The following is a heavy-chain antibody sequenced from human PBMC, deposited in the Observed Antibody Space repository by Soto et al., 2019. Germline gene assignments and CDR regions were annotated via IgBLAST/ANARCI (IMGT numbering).Heavy chain of an antibody. J-gene: IGHJ6*02. CDR3: VRDWSTFWGMDV. V-gene: IGHV3-7*01. Sequence: XVSLLLSCAASGFTFSTYWMNWVRQAPGKGLEWVANIKQDGSEKYYVDSVKGRFAISRDNAKDSLFLQMNNLRAEDTAVYYCVRDWSTFWGMDVWGQGTTVTVSS. CDR1: GFTFSTYW. CDR2: IKQDGSEK.